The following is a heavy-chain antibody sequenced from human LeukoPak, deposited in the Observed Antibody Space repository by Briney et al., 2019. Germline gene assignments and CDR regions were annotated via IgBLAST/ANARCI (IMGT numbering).Heavy chain of an antibody. Sequence: GGSLRLSCAASGFTFSSYEMNWVRQAPGKGLEWVSYISSSGSTIYYADSVEGRFTISRDNAKNSLYLQMNSLRAEDTAVYYCARAGTYYYDSSGYYPLDVWGKGTTVTVSS. D-gene: IGHD3-22*01. J-gene: IGHJ6*04. CDR3: ARAGTYYYDSSGYYPLDV. V-gene: IGHV3-48*03. CDR1: GFTFSSYE. CDR2: ISSSGSTI.